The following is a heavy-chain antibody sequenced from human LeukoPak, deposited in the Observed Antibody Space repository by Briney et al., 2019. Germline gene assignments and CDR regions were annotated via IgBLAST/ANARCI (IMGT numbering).Heavy chain of an antibody. CDR2: IYYSGST. V-gene: IGHV4-39*07. Sequence: SEALSLTCTVSGGSISSSSYYWGWIRQPPGKGLEWIGSIYYSGSTYHSPSLKSRVTISVDTSKNQFSLKLSSVTAADTAVYYCARDLAYYPHNNNVLFDYWGQGTLVTVSS. D-gene: IGHD1/OR15-1a*01. J-gene: IGHJ4*02. CDR1: GGSISSSSYY. CDR3: ARDLAYYPHNNNVLFDY.